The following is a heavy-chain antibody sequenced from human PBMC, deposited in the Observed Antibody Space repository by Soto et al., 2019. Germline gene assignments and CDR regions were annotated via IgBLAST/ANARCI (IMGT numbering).Heavy chain of an antibody. D-gene: IGHD2-2*02. J-gene: IGHJ4*02. Sequence: SQTLPLTCAISGDSVSSNSAAWNWIRQSPSRDLEWLGRTYYRSKWYNDYAVSVKSRITINPDTSKNQFSLQLNSVTPEDTAVYYCARGLLGYCSSTSCYTVDYWGQGTLVTVSS. CDR2: TYYRSKWYN. CDR1: GDSVSSNSAA. CDR3: ARGLLGYCSSTSCYTVDY. V-gene: IGHV6-1*01.